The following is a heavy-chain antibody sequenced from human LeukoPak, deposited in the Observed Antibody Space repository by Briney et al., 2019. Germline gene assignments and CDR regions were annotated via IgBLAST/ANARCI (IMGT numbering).Heavy chain of an antibody. Sequence: GASVKVSCKASGGTFSSYAISWVRQAPGQGLEWMGRIIPILGIANYAQKFQGRVTITADKSTSTAYMELSSLRSEDTAVYYCAVGRYYYGSSGYPDYWGQGTLVTVSS. V-gene: IGHV1-69*04. J-gene: IGHJ4*02. CDR2: IIPILGIA. D-gene: IGHD3-22*01. CDR1: GGTFSSYA. CDR3: AVGRYYYGSSGYPDY.